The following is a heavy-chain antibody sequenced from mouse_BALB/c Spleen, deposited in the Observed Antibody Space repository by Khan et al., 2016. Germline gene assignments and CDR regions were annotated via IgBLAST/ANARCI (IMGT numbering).Heavy chain of an antibody. V-gene: IGHV5-6-5*01. J-gene: IGHJ1*01. CDR3: AGAGGYFDV. Sequence: EVQLQESGGGLVKPGGSLKLSCAATGFTFSYYAMSWVSQTLEKRMEGVASFISGGNTYYPDSVKGRLIISRDNARNIQYLQMSSLGSADTAMYYCAGAGGYFDVWGAGTTVTVSS. CDR2: FISGGNT. CDR1: GFTFSYYA.